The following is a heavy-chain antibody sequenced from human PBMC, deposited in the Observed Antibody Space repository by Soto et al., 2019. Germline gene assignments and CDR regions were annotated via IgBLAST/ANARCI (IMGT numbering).Heavy chain of an antibody. CDR1: NYTFSSYG. J-gene: IGHJ3*02. Sequence: ASVKVSCKASNYTFSSYGITWVRQAPGQGLEWMGGISTYSGNTNYAQKLQGRVTMTTDTSTSTAYMELRSLISDDTAVYYCVRDATGIAVGADAFDIWGQGTMVTVSS. CDR3: VRDATGIAVGADAFDI. D-gene: IGHD6-19*01. CDR2: ISTYSGNT. V-gene: IGHV1-18*01.